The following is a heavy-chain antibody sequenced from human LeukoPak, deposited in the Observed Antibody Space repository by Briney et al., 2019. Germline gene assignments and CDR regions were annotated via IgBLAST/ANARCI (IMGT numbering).Heavy chain of an antibody. J-gene: IGHJ4*02. CDR3: ARYSGSYQAFDY. CDR2: IWYDGSNK. V-gene: IGHV3-33*01. Sequence: PGGSLRLSCAASGFTFSSYGMHWVRQAPGKGLEWVAVIWYDGSNKYYADSVKGRFTISRDNSKNTLYLRMNSLRAEDTAVYYCARYSGSYQAFDYWGQGTLVTVSS. CDR1: GFTFSSYG. D-gene: IGHD1-26*01.